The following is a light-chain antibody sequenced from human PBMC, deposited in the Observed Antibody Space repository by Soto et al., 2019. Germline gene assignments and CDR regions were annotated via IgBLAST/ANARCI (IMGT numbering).Light chain of an antibody. CDR1: QSVSSSY. Sequence: EIVLTQSPGTLSLSPGERATLSCRASQSVSSSYVAWYQQKPGQAPRLLIYEASIRAIVIPDRFSGSGSGTDFTLTIIRLEPEDFAVYHCKQYGSSPPTFGQGSKVEIK. V-gene: IGKV3-20*01. CDR2: EAS. J-gene: IGKJ1*01. CDR3: KQYGSSPPT.